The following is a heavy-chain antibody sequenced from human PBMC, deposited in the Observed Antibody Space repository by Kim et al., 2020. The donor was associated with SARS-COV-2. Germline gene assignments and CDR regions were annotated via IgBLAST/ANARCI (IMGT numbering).Heavy chain of an antibody. J-gene: IGHJ6*02. V-gene: IGHV4-59*13. D-gene: IGHD2-2*02. CDR2: IYYSGST. CDR3: ARDYTRDTGLYYGMDV. Sequence: SETLSLTCTVSGGSISSYYWSWIRQPPGKGLEWIGYIYYSGSTNYNPSLKSRVTISVDTSKNQFSLKLSSVTAADTAVYYCARDYTRDTGLYYGMDVWGQGTTVTVSS. CDR1: GGSISSYY.